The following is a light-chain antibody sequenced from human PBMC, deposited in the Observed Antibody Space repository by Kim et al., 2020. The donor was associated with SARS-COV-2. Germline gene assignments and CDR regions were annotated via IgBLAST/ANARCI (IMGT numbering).Light chain of an antibody. J-gene: IGKJ4*01. V-gene: IGKV3-20*01. CDR3: QQYVSFPLT. CDR1: QSVSNNF. CDR2: GAS. Sequence: SPGERATLSCRASQSVSNNFLAWYQQRPGQSPRLLIHGASSRAIGIPDRFSGSGSGTDFTLTISRLEPEDFAVYYCQQYVSFPLTFGGGTKVDIK.